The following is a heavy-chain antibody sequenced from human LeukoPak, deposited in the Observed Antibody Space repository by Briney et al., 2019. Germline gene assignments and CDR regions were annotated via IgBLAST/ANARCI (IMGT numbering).Heavy chain of an antibody. V-gene: IGHV4-4*07. J-gene: IGHJ5*02. CDR3: ARGRYYYDSSGPRSLWDWFDP. CDR1: GGSISSYY. D-gene: IGHD3-22*01. CDR2: IYTSGST. Sequence: PSENLSLTCTVSGGSISSYYWSWIRQPAGKGLEWIGRIYTSGSTNYNPSLKSRVTMSVDTSKNQFSLKLSSVTAADTAVYYCARGRYYYDSSGPRSLWDWFDPWGQGTLVTVSS.